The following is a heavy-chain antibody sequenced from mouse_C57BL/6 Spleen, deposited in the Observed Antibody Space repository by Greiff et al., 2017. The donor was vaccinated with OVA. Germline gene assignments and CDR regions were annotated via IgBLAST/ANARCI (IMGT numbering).Heavy chain of an antibody. J-gene: IGHJ3*01. CDR2: IYPGGGYT. V-gene: IGHV1-63*01. CDR1: GYTFTNYW. Sequence: VQLQQSGAELVRPGTSVKMSCKASGYTFTNYWIGWAKQRPGHGLEWIGDIYPGGGYTNYNEKFKGKATLTADKSSSTAYMQFSSLTSEDSAIYYCARWEDYDLAWFAYWGQGTLVTVSA. CDR3: ARWEDYDLAWFAY. D-gene: IGHD2-4*01.